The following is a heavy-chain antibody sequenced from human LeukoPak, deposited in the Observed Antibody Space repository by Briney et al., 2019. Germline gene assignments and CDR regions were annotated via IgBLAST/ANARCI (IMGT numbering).Heavy chain of an antibody. CDR2: ISYDGSNK. Sequence: AGGSLRLSCAASGFTFSSYAMHWVRQAPGKGLEWVAVISYDGSNKNYADSVKGRFTISRDNSKNTLYLQVNSLRAEDTAVYYCARDSGHVPAAYLSYFDYWGQGTLVTVSS. D-gene: IGHD2-2*01. CDR1: GFTFSSYA. CDR3: ARDSGHVPAAYLSYFDY. V-gene: IGHV3-30*04. J-gene: IGHJ4*02.